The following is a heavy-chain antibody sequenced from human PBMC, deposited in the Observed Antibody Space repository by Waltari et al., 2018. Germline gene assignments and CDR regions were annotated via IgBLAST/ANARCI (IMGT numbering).Heavy chain of an antibody. V-gene: IGHV3-30*01. CDR1: GFTFSTYA. Sequence: QVQLVGSGGGVVQRGRSLRLSCAASGFTFSTYAIPWVRQAPGKGLEWVSIISYNGNNKYYADSVKGRFTISRDNSKNTLYLQMNSLRPEDTAVYYCARDRASMGLYFDYWGQGTLVTVSS. D-gene: IGHD3-10*01. J-gene: IGHJ4*02. CDR2: ISYNGNNK. CDR3: ARDRASMGLYFDY.